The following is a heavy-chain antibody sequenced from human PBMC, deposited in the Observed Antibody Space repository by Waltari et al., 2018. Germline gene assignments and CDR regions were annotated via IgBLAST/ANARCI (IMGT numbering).Heavy chain of an antibody. D-gene: IGHD2-15*01. CDR2: INHSGST. Sequence: QVQLQQWGAGLLKPSETLSLTCAVYGGSFSGYYWTWLRQPPGKGLEWIGEINHSGSTNYNPSLKSRVTISVDTSKNQFSLKLSSVTAADTAVYYCARAPVVVAATCWFDPWGQGTLVTVSS. V-gene: IGHV4-34*01. CDR1: GGSFSGYY. J-gene: IGHJ5*02. CDR3: ARAPVVVAATCWFDP.